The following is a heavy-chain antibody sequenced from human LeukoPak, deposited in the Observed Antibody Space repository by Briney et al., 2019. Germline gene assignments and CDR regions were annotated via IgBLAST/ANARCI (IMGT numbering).Heavy chain of an antibody. V-gene: IGHV1-3*01. Sequence: ASVKVSCKASGYTFTSYAMHWVRQAPGQRLEWMGWINAGNGNTKYSQKFQGRVTITRDTSASTAYMELSSLRSEDTAVYYCARDEWFGELLGYYGMDVWGQGTTVTVSS. CDR2: INAGNGNT. J-gene: IGHJ6*02. D-gene: IGHD3-10*01. CDR3: ARDEWFGELLGYYGMDV. CDR1: GYTFTSYA.